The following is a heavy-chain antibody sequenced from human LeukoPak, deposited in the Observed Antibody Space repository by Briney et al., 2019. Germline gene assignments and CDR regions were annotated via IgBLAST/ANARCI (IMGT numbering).Heavy chain of an antibody. J-gene: IGHJ4*02. D-gene: IGHD2-2*01. CDR1: GFTFSSYW. Sequence: RPGGSLRLSCAASGFTFSSYWMSWVRQAPGKGLEWVANIKQDGSEKSYVDSVRGRFTISRDNAKNSLYLQINGLRAEDTAVYYCARERSGSSCQDCWGRGTLVTVSS. V-gene: IGHV3-7*01. CDR2: IKQDGSEK. CDR3: ARERSGSSCQDC.